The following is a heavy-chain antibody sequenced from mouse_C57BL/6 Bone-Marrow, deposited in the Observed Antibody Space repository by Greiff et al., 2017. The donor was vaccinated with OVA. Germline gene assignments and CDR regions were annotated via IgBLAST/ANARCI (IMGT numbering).Heavy chain of an antibody. D-gene: IGHD1-1*01. CDR1: GYTFTSYG. CDR3: ARWLYYGSRNYFDY. CDR2: IYPRSGNT. J-gene: IGHJ2*01. Sequence: VQLQQSGAELARPGASVKLSCKASGYTFTSYGISWVKQRTGQGLEWIGEIYPRSGNTYYNEKFKGKATLTADKSSSTAYMELRSLTSEDSAVYFCARWLYYGSRNYFDYWGQGTTLTVSS. V-gene: IGHV1-81*01.